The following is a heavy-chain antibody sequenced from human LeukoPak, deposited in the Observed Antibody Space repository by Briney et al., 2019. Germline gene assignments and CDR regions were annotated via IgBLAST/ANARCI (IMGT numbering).Heavy chain of an antibody. CDR2: INHSGST. Sequence: PSETLSLTCAVYGGSFSGYYWSWIRQPPGKGLEWIGEINHSGSTNYNPSLKSRVTISVDTSKNRFSLKLSSVTAADTAVYYCARGKVFADYDIWGQGTLVTVSS. J-gene: IGHJ1*01. CDR3: ARGKVFADYDI. V-gene: IGHV4-34*01. CDR1: GGSFSGYY. D-gene: IGHD3-9*01.